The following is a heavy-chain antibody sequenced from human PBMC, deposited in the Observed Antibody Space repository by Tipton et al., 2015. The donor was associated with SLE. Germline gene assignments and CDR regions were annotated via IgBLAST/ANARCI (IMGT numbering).Heavy chain of an antibody. CDR2: IYYSGST. V-gene: IGHV4-59*08. J-gene: IGHJ3*02. CDR3: ARQGRDGPFDAFDI. D-gene: IGHD5-24*01. CDR1: GGSISSYY. Sequence: TLSLTCTVSGGSISSYYWSWIRQPPGKGLEWIGYIYYSGSTNYNPSLKSRVTISVDTSKNQFSLKLSSVTAADTAVYYCARQGRDGPFDAFDIWGQATMVTVSS.